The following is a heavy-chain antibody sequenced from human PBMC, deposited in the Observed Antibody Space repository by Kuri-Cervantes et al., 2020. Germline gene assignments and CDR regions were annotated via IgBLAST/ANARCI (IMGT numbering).Heavy chain of an antibody. CDR1: AGSVSTSSYY. CDR2: TFYRGTT. Sequence: GSLRLSCFVSAGSVSTSSYYWAWIRQPPGKRLEWIGSTFYRGTTFYNPSLKSRVTISVDTSKNQFSLKLSSVTAADTAVYYCATFYRGYWGQGTLVTVSS. V-gene: IGHV4-39*01. CDR3: ATFYRGY. D-gene: IGHD2/OR15-2a*01. J-gene: IGHJ4*02.